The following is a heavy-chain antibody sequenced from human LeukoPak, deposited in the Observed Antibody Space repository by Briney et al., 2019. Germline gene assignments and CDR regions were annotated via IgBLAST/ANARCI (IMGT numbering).Heavy chain of an antibody. CDR2: IYYTGST. CDR1: GDSISTYY. CDR3: ARSYAHDY. V-gene: IGHV4-59*12. D-gene: IGHD2-2*01. J-gene: IGHJ4*02. Sequence: SETLSLTCTVSGDSISTYYWSWIRQPPGKGLEWIGYIYYTGSTNYNPSLKSRVTISVDTSRNQFSLKLSSVTAADTAVYYCARSYAHDYWGQGTLVTVSS.